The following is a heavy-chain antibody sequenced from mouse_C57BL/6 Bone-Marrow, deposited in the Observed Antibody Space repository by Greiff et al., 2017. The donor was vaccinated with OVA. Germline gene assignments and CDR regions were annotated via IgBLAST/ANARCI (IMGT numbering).Heavy chain of an antibody. D-gene: IGHD2-1*01. V-gene: IGHV1-39*01. CDR2: INPNYGTT. CDR3: ARYVHYGNYVKGAMDY. CDR1: GYSFTDYN. Sequence: EVKLMESGPELVKPGASVKISCKASGYSFTDYNMNWVKQSNGKSLEWIGVINPNYGTTSYNQKFKGKATLTVDQSSSTAYMQLHILASEDSAVYYCARYVHYGNYVKGAMDYWGQGTSVTVSS. J-gene: IGHJ4*01.